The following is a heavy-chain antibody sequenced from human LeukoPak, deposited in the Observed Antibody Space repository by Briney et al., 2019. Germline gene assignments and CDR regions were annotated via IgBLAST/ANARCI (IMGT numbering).Heavy chain of an antibody. J-gene: IGHJ4*02. CDR1: GYTFTSYY. CDR3: TRTEWELPFDY. Sequence: ASVKVSCKASGYTFTSYYMHWVRQAPGQGLEWMGIINPSGGSTSYAQKFQGRVTITRDTSASTAYMEVSSLRSEDTAVYYCTRTEWELPFDYWGQGTLVTVSS. D-gene: IGHD1-26*01. CDR2: INPSGGST. V-gene: IGHV1-46*01.